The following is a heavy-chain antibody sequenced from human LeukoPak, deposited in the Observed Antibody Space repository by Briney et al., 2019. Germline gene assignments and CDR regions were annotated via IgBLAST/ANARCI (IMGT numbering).Heavy chain of an antibody. CDR3: ARGHGYY. CDR1: GYTFRSYE. J-gene: IGHJ4*02. D-gene: IGHD3-16*01. Sequence: ASVKVSCKTSGYTFRSYEINWVRQATGRGLEWMGWKNPNSDNTGYAEKFQGRVTLTSNTSISTAYMELSSLRSEDTAVYYCARGHGYYWGQGTLVTVSS. CDR2: KNPNSDNT. V-gene: IGHV1-8*02.